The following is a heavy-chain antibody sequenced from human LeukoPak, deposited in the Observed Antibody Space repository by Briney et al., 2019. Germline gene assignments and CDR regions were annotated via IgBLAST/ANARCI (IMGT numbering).Heavy chain of an antibody. V-gene: IGHV1-24*01. J-gene: IGHJ4*02. D-gene: IGHD6-19*01. CDR1: GYTLTESS. Sequence: ASVKVSCKVSGYTLTESSMHWVRQAPGNGLEWMGGFDPEDGEPIYEQKIQGRVTMTEDTSVHTAYMELRSLRSEDTAVYYCVTDIRSGWRNYWGQGTLITVSS. CDR2: FDPEDGEP. CDR3: VTDIRSGWRNY.